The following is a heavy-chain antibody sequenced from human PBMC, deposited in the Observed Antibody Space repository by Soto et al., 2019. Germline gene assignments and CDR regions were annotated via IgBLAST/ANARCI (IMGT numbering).Heavy chain of an antibody. D-gene: IGHD1-7*01. CDR3: ARRLSRAVTGTTGYYFDY. Sequence: SETLSLTCTVSGGSISSSSYYWGWIRQPPGKGLEWIGSIYYSGSTYYNPSLKSRVTISVDTSKNQFSLKLSSVTAADTAVYYCARRLSRAVTGTTGYYFDYWGQGTLVTV. CDR1: GGSISSSSYY. J-gene: IGHJ4*02. CDR2: IYYSGST. V-gene: IGHV4-39*01.